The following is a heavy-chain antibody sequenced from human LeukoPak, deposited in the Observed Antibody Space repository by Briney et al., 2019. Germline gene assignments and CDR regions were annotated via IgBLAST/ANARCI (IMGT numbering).Heavy chain of an antibody. CDR1: GFTFSDYG. Sequence: PGGSLRLSCAASGFTFSDYGKHWVRQAPGEGLEWVAFIRYDGTDKYYADSVKGRFTISRDNSKNTLYLQMNSLRAEDTAVYYCAKDRGVRGGPAYYYMDVWGKGTTVTVSS. CDR2: IRYDGTDK. V-gene: IGHV3-30*02. J-gene: IGHJ6*03. CDR3: AKDRGVRGGPAYYYMDV. D-gene: IGHD3-10*01.